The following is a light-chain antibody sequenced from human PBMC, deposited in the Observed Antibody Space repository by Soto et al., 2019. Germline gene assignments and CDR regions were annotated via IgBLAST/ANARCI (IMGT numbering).Light chain of an antibody. J-gene: IGKJ2*01. CDR2: GAS. Sequence: EIVMTQSPATLSVSPGGRATLSCRASQSVSSNLAWYQQKPGQAPRLLIYGASTRATGIPARFSVSGSGTDITLTISSLQSEDFAVYYCQQYNNWPPYTFGQATKLEIK. CDR1: QSVSSN. V-gene: IGKV3-15*01. CDR3: QQYNNWPPYT.